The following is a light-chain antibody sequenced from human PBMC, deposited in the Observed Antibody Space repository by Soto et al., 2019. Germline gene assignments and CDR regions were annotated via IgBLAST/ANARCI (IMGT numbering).Light chain of an antibody. Sequence: DIQTTQSPSTLSASVGDRVTITCRASQSVDTALAWYQQKPGKAPNLLIYRASNLESGVPSRFSGSGSGTEFTLAISSLQPDDFATYYCQQYGFFLTFGQGTKLEIK. CDR1: QSVDTA. V-gene: IGKV1-5*03. CDR3: QQYGFFLT. J-gene: IGKJ2*01. CDR2: RAS.